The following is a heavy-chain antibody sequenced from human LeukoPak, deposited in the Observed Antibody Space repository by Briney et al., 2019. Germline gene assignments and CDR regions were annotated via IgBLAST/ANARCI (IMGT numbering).Heavy chain of an antibody. CDR3: ARDTYYYDSSGYSNFDY. CDR1: GGSISSYY. J-gene: IGHJ4*02. Sequence: SETLSLTCTVSGGSISSYYWSWIRQPAGKGLEWIGRYHTSGGTNYNPSLKSRVTMSADTSKNQFSLQLSSVTAADTAVYYCARDTYYYDSSGYSNFDYWGQGTLVTVSS. D-gene: IGHD3-22*01. V-gene: IGHV4-4*07. CDR2: YHTSGGT.